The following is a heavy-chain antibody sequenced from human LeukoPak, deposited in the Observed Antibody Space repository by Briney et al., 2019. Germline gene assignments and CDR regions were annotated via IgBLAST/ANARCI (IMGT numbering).Heavy chain of an antibody. CDR3: AKEQRIRHCSEGVCMEGDYFDH. CDR1: GFPFNMFA. V-gene: IGHV3-23*01. J-gene: IGHJ4*02. Sequence: GGSLRLSCTGSGFPFNMFAIHWVRQAPGQGLEWVSGLSRGGESRNYADSVKGRFTISRDSPKNTVFLQMNSLRPEDTAVYYCAKEQRIRHCSEGVCMEGDYFDHWGQGSLVTVSS. D-gene: IGHD2-8*01. CDR2: LSRGGESR.